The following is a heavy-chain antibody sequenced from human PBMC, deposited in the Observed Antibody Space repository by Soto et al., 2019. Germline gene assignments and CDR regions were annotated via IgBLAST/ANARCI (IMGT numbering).Heavy chain of an antibody. CDR3: VKHDYGDYAYYYYYYMDV. J-gene: IGHJ6*03. D-gene: IGHD4-17*01. CDR1: GFTFSDYY. Sequence: QVQLVESGGGLVKPGGSLRLSCAASGFTFSDYYMSWIRQAPGKGLEWVSYISSSGSTIYYADSVKGRFTISRDNAKNSLYLQMNSLRAEDTAVYYCVKHDYGDYAYYYYYYMDVWGKGTTVTVSS. CDR2: ISSSGSTI. V-gene: IGHV3-11*01.